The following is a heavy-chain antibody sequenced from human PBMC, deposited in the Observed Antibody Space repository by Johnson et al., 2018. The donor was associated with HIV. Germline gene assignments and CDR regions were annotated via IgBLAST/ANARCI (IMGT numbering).Heavy chain of an antibody. D-gene: IGHD2-15*01. CDR1: GFIFSSYW. CDR2: IKQDGSEK. J-gene: IGHJ3*02. CDR3: ARGWSGAFDI. Sequence: VQLVESGGGLAQPGGSLRLSCEASGFIFSSYWMSWVRQAPGKGLEWVANIKQDGSEKYYVDSVKGRFIVSRDNAKNLLYLQMSSLRADDTAVYYCARGWSGAFDIWGQGTMVTVSS. V-gene: IGHV3-7*03.